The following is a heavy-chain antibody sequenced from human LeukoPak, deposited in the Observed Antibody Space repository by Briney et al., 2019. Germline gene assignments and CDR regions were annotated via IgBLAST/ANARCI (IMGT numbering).Heavy chain of an antibody. Sequence: PGGSLRLSCAASGFSFGNSWMSWVRQAPGKGLEWVANIKQDGSERYYVDSVKGRFTISRDNTKNSLYLQMDSLRAEDTAVYYCVRISTAVAGADYWGQGTLVTVSS. V-gene: IGHV3-7*01. CDR1: GFSFGNSW. D-gene: IGHD6-19*01. CDR2: IKQDGSER. J-gene: IGHJ4*02. CDR3: VRISTAVAGADY.